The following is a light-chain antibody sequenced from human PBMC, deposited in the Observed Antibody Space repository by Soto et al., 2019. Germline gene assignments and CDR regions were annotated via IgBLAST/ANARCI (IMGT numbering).Light chain of an antibody. CDR1: SSDVGGYNY. Sequence: LTQPRSVSGSPGQSVTISCTGTSSDVGGYNYVSWYQQHPGKAPKLMIYDVSKRPSGVPDRFSGSKSGNTASLTISGLQAEDEADYYCCSYAGSYIFYVFGTGTKVTVL. CDR2: DVS. V-gene: IGLV2-11*01. CDR3: CSYAGSYIFYV. J-gene: IGLJ1*01.